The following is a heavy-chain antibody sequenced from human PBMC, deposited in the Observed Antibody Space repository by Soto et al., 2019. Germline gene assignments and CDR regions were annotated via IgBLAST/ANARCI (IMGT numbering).Heavy chain of an antibody. Sequence: PSETLSLTCAVYGGSFSGYYWSWIRQPPGKGLEWIGEINHSGSTNYNPSHKSRVTISIDTSKNQFSLKLSSVTAADTAVHYCARGNPFNPPYSSGWQLDYWGQGTLVTVLL. CDR3: ARGNPFNPPYSSGWQLDY. CDR1: GGSFSGYY. J-gene: IGHJ4*02. D-gene: IGHD6-19*01. CDR2: INHSGST. V-gene: IGHV4-34*01.